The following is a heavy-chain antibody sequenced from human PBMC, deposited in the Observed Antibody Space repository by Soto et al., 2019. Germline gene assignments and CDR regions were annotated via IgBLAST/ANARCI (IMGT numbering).Heavy chain of an antibody. Sequence: SETLSLTCTVSGGSISSGDFYWSWIRQPPVRGLEWIGYISYSGSTYYNTSLKSRVTISVDTSKNQFSLKLNSVTAADTAVYYCARGGPTGGSYKYNWFDPWGQGTLVTVSS. V-gene: IGHV4-30-4*01. D-gene: IGHD2-15*01. CDR1: GGSISSGDFY. J-gene: IGHJ5*02. CDR3: ARGGPTGGSYKYNWFDP. CDR2: ISYSGST.